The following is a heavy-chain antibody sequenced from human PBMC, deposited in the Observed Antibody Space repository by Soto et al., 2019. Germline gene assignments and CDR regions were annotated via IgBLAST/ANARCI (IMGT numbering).Heavy chain of an antibody. V-gene: IGHV4-59*01. D-gene: IGHD3-3*01. Sequence: PSETLSLTCTVSGGSISSYYWSWIRQPPGKGLEWIGYIYYSGSTNYNPSLKSRVTISVDTSKNQFSLKLSSATAADTAVYYCARGQWDFWSGYFGFDPWGQGTLVTVSS. CDR1: GGSISSYY. J-gene: IGHJ5*02. CDR3: ARGQWDFWSGYFGFDP. CDR2: IYYSGST.